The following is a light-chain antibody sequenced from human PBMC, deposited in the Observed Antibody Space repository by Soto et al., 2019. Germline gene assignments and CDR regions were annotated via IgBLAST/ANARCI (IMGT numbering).Light chain of an antibody. J-gene: IGKJ4*01. V-gene: IGKV3-11*01. Sequence: EIVLTQSPATLSLSPGERATLSCRASQSVGSSLAWYQQKPGQAPRLLIYDTSNRATGIPGRFSGRGSGTDFTLTISSLEPEDFAVYYCQHRGNWPLTFGGGTNVEIK. CDR1: QSVGSS. CDR3: QHRGNWPLT. CDR2: DTS.